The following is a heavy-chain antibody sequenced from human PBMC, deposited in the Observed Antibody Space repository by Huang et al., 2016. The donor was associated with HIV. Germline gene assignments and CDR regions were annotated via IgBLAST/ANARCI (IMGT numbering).Heavy chain of an antibody. J-gene: IGHJ4*02. Sequence: QVHLVESGGGVVQPGRSLRLSCAAFESTFSGYGMHWGRQPPGKGLEWGAVISSGGIEKSYANSVKGRFTISRDNSKNTLYLYMNSLRPEDTAVYYCAKDRYCSGGICYIFDYWGQGTLVTVSS. CDR1: ESTFSGYG. CDR3: AKDRYCSGGICYIFDY. V-gene: IGHV3-30*18. CDR2: ISSGGIEK. D-gene: IGHD2-15*01.